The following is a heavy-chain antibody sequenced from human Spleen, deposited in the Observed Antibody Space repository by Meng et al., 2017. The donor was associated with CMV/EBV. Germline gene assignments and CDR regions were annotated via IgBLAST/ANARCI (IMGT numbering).Heavy chain of an antibody. D-gene: IGHD6-19*01. V-gene: IGHV3-11*01. CDR2: IGSSGSTI. CDR1: GFTFSNYY. Sequence: SGFTFSNYYMSWIRQAPGKGLECISYIGSSGSTIYYADSVKGRFTISRDNAKNSLYLQMNSLRAEDTAVYYCARPQLSGWYGDFDYWGQGTLVTVSS. J-gene: IGHJ4*02. CDR3: ARPQLSGWYGDFDY.